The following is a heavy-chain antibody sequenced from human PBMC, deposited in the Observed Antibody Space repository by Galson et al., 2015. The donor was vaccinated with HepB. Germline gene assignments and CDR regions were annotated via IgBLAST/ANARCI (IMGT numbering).Heavy chain of an antibody. CDR1: GDSVSSNSAA. V-gene: IGHV6-1*01. D-gene: IGHD3-22*01. CDR3: ARGPYYYDSSGYPRYYYYYYMDD. CDR2: TYYRSKWYN. Sequence: CAISGDSVSSNSAAWNWIRQSPSRGLEWLGRTYYRSKWYNDYAVSVKSRITINPDTSKNQFSLQLNSVTPEDTAVYYCARGPYYYDSSGYPRYYYYYYMDDWGKGTTVTVSS. J-gene: IGHJ6*03.